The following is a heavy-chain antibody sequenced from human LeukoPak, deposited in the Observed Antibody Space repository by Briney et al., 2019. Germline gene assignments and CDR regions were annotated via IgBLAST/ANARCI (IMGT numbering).Heavy chain of an antibody. CDR1: GFTFSSYG. D-gene: IGHD6-19*01. CDR2: IRYDGRNK. Sequence: PGGSLRLSCAASGFTFSSYGMHWVRQAPGKGLEWVAFIRYDGRNKYYADSVKGRFTISRDNSKKWLYLQMNSLRAEDTAVYYCPQGSKAVAFTRDYYMDVWGKGTTVTISS. V-gene: IGHV3-30*02. J-gene: IGHJ6*03. CDR3: PQGSKAVAFTRDYYMDV.